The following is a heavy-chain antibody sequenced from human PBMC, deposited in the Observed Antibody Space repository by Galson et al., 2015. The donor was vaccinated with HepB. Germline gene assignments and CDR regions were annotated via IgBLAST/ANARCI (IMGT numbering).Heavy chain of an antibody. CDR2: ITPIFGRA. Sequence: SVKVSCKASGGTFSSYAISWVRQAPGQGLEWMGGITPIFGRANYAQKYQGRVTITADKSTSTAYMELSSLRSEDTAVYYCARKNLGVDYWGQGTLVTVSS. CDR1: GGTFSSYA. V-gene: IGHV1-69*06. CDR3: ARKNLGVDY. J-gene: IGHJ4*02.